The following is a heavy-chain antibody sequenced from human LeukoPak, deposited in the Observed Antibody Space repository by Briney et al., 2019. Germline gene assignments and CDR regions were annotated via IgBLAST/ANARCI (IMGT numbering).Heavy chain of an antibody. CDR3: ARFITTPQGDAFDI. Sequence: GGSLRLSCAASGFTFSSYWMSWVRQAPGKGLEWVANIKQDGSEKYYVDSVKGRFTISRDNAKNSLYLQMNSLRAEDTAVYYCARFITTPQGDAFDIWGQGTMVTVSS. J-gene: IGHJ3*02. CDR1: GFTFSSYW. D-gene: IGHD3-22*01. V-gene: IGHV3-7*01. CDR2: IKQDGSEK.